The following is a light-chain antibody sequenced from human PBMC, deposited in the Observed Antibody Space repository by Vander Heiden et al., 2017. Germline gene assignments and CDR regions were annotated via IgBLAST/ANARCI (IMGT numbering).Light chain of an antibody. J-gene: IGKJ2*01. Sequence: DIQMTQSPSSLSASVGDRVSITCRATQSIKTYLNWYQHKPGKAPKLLIYAASNLQSGVPSRFSGSGSETDFTLTNSGLQPGDFATYYCQQSNTFPHTFGQGTNLDIK. CDR3: QQSNTFPHT. V-gene: IGKV1-39*01. CDR1: QSIKTY. CDR2: AAS.